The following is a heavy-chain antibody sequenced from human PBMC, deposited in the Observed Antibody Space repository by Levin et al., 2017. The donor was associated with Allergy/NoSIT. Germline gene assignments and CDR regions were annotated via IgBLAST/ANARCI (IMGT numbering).Heavy chain of an antibody. CDR1: GFTFDDYA. J-gene: IGHJ6*03. CDR3: AKGLGYCSSTSCPSPEKYYYYMDV. CDR2: ISWNSGSI. Sequence: PGGSLRLSCAASGFTFDDYAMHWVRQAPGKGLEWVSGISWNSGSIGYADSVKGRFTISRDNAKNSLYLQMNSLRAEDTALYYCAKGLGYCSSTSCPSPEKYYYYMDVWGKGTTVTVSS. D-gene: IGHD2-2*01. V-gene: IGHV3-9*01.